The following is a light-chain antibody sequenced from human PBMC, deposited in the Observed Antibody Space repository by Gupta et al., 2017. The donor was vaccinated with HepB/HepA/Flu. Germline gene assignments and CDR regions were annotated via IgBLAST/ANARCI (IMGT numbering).Light chain of an antibody. CDR1: QSISSY. CDR3: QQRDSTPFT. CDR2: AAS. J-gene: IGKJ3*01. V-gene: IGKV1-39*01. Sequence: DIQMTQSPSSLSASVGDRVTITCRASQSISSYLSWYQQKPGKAPNLLIYAASSLQSGVPSRFSGGGSGTDFTLTISRLQPEDFATYYCQQRDSTPFTFGRGTKVDIK.